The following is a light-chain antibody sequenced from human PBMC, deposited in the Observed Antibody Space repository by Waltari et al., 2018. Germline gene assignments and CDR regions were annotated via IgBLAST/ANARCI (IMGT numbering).Light chain of an antibody. Sequence: DIVMTQSPDSLAVSLGERATINCKSSQTIFYGSNNQNYLAWYQQKPRPPPRLLLYWASTRESGVPDRFSGSGSGTDFTLTISSLQAEDVAVYYCQQYYDTPLSFGGGTKVEIK. CDR3: QQYYDTPLS. J-gene: IGKJ4*01. V-gene: IGKV4-1*01. CDR1: QTIFYGSNNQNY. CDR2: WAS.